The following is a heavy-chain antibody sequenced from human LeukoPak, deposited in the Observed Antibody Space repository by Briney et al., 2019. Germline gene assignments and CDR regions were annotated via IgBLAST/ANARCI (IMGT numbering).Heavy chain of an antibody. D-gene: IGHD1-26*01. CDR2: ISGSNGNT. V-gene: IGHV1-18*01. CDR3: ARSGRGTYYYFDL. J-gene: IGHJ4*01. CDR1: GYTFTRYG. Sequence: ASVKVSCKASGYTFTRYGISWVRQAPGQGLGWMGWISGSNGNTKYAQKFQGRVTMTTDTSTGTAYMDLRNLRFDDTAVYFCARSGRGTYYYFDLWGQGTLVTVSS.